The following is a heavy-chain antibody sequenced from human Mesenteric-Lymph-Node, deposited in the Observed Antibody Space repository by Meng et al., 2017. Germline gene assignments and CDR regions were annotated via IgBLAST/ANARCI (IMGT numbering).Heavy chain of an antibody. D-gene: IGHD3-22*01. V-gene: IGHV4-38-2*01. CDR1: GYSISSGYY. CDR3: ARASITMIVVVITNYAFDI. J-gene: IGHJ3*02. CDR2: IYHSGST. Sequence: SETLSLTCAVSGYSISSGYYWGWSRQPPGKGLEWIGSIYHSGSTYYNPSLKSRVTISVDTSKNQFSLKLSSVTAADTAVYYCARASITMIVVVITNYAFDIWGQGTMVTVSS.